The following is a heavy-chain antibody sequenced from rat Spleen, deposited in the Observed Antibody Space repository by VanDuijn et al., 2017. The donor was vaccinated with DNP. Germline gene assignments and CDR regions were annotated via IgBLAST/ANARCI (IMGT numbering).Heavy chain of an antibody. CDR1: GFTFSDYA. J-gene: IGHJ2*01. Sequence: EVQLVESGGGLVQPGNSLKLSCAASGFTFSDYAMAWVRQSPKKGLEWVATIIYDGSSTYYRDSVKGRFTISRDNVKRTLYLQMDSLRSDDTATYYCVTRGMYGGYDHWGQGVMVTVSS. D-gene: IGHD1-11*01. CDR3: VTRGMYGGYDH. V-gene: IGHV5S10*01. CDR2: IIYDGSST.